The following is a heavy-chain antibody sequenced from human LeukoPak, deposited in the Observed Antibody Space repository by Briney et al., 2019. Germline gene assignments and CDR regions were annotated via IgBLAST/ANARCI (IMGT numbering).Heavy chain of an antibody. CDR1: GFTFSSYN. J-gene: IGHJ4*02. Sequence: GGSLRLSCAASGFTFSSYNMKWVRQAPGKGLEWVSSISSRSSYIFYADSVKGRFTISRDNAKKSLYLQMSSLRAEDTAVYYCASGVNYFDYWGQGTLVTVSS. D-gene: IGHD3-3*01. V-gene: IGHV3-21*01. CDR2: ISSRSSYI. CDR3: ASGVNYFDY.